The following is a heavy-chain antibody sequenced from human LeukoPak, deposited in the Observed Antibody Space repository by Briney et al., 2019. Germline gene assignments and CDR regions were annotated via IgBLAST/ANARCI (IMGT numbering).Heavy chain of an antibody. Sequence: ASVKVSCKCSGYTPSELPMHWVRQAPGKELEWMGGFDPEKSETIYPQKFRDRVSMNEETSTGTASKELSRLTSEDTAVHFCATGNSLGYCNGGRCFNYWGQGTRVIVSS. J-gene: IGHJ4*02. D-gene: IGHD3-9*01. V-gene: IGHV1-24*01. CDR2: FDPEKSET. CDR1: GYTPSELP. CDR3: ATGNSLGYCNGGRCFNY.